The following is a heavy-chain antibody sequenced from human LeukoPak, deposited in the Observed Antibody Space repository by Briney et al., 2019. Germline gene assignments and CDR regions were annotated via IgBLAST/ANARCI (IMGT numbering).Heavy chain of an antibody. CDR1: GGSISSGGYS. CDR3: ARGGNRDLGVDY. D-gene: IGHD4-23*01. Sequence: SQTLSLTCAVSGGSISSGGYSWSWIRQPPGKGLEWIGYIYHSGSTYYNPSLKSRVTISVDRSKNQFSLKLSSVTAADTAVYYCARGGNRDLGVDYWGQGTLVTVS. V-gene: IGHV4-30-2*01. J-gene: IGHJ4*02. CDR2: IYHSGST.